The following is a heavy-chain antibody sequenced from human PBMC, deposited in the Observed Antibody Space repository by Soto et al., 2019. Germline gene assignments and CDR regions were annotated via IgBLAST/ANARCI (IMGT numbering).Heavy chain of an antibody. D-gene: IGHD2-2*01. CDR3: ARHGPVVQAFDL. Sequence: PGGSLRLSCAASGFTFSNYWMHWVRQAPGKGLLWVARINRDGSTTTYGDSVRGRFTISRDSAKDMVYLQLDSLRGDDTAVYYCARHGPVVQAFDLWGQGTLVTVSS. J-gene: IGHJ5*02. V-gene: IGHV3-74*03. CDR1: GFTFSNYW. CDR2: INRDGSTT.